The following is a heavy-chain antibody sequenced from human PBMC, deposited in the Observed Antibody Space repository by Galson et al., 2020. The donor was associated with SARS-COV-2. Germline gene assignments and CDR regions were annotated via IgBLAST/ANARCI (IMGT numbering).Heavy chain of an antibody. CDR2: MSYDGNNK. CDR1: GFTFSSYA. Sequence: GGSLRLSCAASGFTFSSYAMHWVRQAPGKGLEWVAVMSYDGNNKYYADSVKGRFTISRDNSKNTLYLQMNSLRAEDTAVYYCARAGSGSYYHGMDVWGQGTTVTVSS. V-gene: IGHV3-30*04. J-gene: IGHJ6*02. D-gene: IGHD1-26*01. CDR3: ARAGSGSYYHGMDV.